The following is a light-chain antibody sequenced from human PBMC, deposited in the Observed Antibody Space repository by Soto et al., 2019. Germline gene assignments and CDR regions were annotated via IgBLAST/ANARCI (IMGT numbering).Light chain of an antibody. CDR1: QRVSTY. CDR2: GAS. Sequence: EIVFTQSPATLSLSPGEIATLSCRASQRVSTYLAWYQQKPGQAPRLLIYGASSRATGIPDRFSGSGSGTDFTLTISRLEPEDFAVYYCQQYGSSPLTFGGGTKVDIK. J-gene: IGKJ4*01. V-gene: IGKV3-20*01. CDR3: QQYGSSPLT.